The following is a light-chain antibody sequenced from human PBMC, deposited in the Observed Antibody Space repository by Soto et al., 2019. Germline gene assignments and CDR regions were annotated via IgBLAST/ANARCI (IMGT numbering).Light chain of an antibody. CDR3: QQYGSSPVT. CDR2: GAS. V-gene: IGKV3-20*01. J-gene: IGKJ5*01. CDR1: QSVSSSY. Sequence: EIVLTQSPGTLSLTPGERATLSCRASQSVSSSYLAWYQQKPGQAPRLLIYGASSRATGIPDRFSGSGSETDFTLTITRLEPEDFAVYYCQQYGSSPVTFGQGTRLEIK.